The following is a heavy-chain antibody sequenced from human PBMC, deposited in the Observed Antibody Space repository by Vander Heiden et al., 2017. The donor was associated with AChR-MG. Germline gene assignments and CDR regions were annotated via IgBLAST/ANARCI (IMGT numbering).Heavy chain of an antibody. CDR3: ARRKPTGVTDY. J-gene: IGHJ4*02. Sequence: QVQLQESGPGLVKPSETLSVTCTVSGHSITSDYWSWIRQPPGKGLEYIGYIYYNGRPNYNPSLKSRVTISIDTTSNNQFSLRLTSVTAADTAVYFCARRKPTGVTDYWGQGTLVTVSS. D-gene: IGHD7-27*01. CDR1: GHSITSDY. V-gene: IGHV4-59*08. CDR2: IYYNGRP.